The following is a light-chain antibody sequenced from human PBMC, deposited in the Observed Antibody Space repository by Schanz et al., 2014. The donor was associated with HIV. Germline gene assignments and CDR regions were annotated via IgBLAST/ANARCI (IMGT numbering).Light chain of an antibody. J-gene: IGLJ2*01. CDR2: GVD. Sequence: QSALTQPASVSGSPGQSISISCTGTSSDIGPYNCVSWYQQRPGKAPKLVISGVDYRPSGVSNRFSGSKSGSAASLTISGLQTEDEADYYCSSYAGNNNLLFGGGTKLTVL. CDR3: SSYAGNNNLL. CDR1: SSDIGPYNC. V-gene: IGLV2-14*03.